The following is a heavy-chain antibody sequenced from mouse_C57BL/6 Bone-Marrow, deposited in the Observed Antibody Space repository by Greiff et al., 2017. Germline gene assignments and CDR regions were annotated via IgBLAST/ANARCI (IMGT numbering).Heavy chain of an antibody. Sequence: VQLQQPGAELVKPGASVKLSCKASGYTFTSYWMHWVKQRPGQGLEWIGMIHPNSGSTNYNEKFKSKATLTVDKSSSTAYMQLSSLTSEDSAVYCCARRDYYGSLWYFDVWGTGTTVTVSS. J-gene: IGHJ1*03. CDR2: IHPNSGST. V-gene: IGHV1-64*01. CDR3: ARRDYYGSLWYFDV. D-gene: IGHD1-1*01. CDR1: GYTFTSYW.